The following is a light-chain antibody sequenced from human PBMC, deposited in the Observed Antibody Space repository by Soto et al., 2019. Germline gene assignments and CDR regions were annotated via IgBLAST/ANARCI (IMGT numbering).Light chain of an antibody. CDR3: QKYNSAVFT. CDR1: QGISNY. Sequence: DIQMTQSPSSLSASVGDRVTITCRASQGISNYLAWYQQRPGKVPKLLIYAASTLQSGVPSRFSGSGSGTDFTLTITSLQPEDVATYYCQKYNSAVFTFGPGTKVDIK. V-gene: IGKV1-27*01. CDR2: AAS. J-gene: IGKJ3*01.